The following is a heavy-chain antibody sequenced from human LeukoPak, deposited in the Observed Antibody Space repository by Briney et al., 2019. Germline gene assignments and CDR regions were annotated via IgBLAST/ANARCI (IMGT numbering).Heavy chain of an antibody. Sequence: PSETLSLTCTVSGGSISSYYWSWIRQPPGKGLEWIGGIYTSGSTNYNPSPKKRLTMSVDTSNNQFSLKLSSVTAADPAVYYCARDPLRSGSPGSLDYWGQGTLVTVSS. CDR2: IYTSGST. D-gene: IGHD1-26*01. CDR3: ARDPLRSGSPGSLDY. V-gene: IGHV4-4*07. J-gene: IGHJ4*02. CDR1: GGSISSYY.